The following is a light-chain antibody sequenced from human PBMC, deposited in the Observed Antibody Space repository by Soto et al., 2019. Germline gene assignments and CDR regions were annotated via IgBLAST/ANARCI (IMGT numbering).Light chain of an antibody. Sequence: QAVVTQPRSVSGSPGQSVTISCTGTITDVGKYNYVSWYQQHPGKAPKLLMYDVTQRPSGVPDRFSGSKSGNTASLTISGLQAEDEADYYCCSYAGSYTYVFGVGTKLTVL. J-gene: IGLJ1*01. CDR1: ITDVGKYNY. CDR2: DVT. CDR3: CSYAGSYTYV. V-gene: IGLV2-11*01.